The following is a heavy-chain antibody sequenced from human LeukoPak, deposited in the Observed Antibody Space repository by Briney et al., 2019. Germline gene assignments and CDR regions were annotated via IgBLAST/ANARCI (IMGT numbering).Heavy chain of an antibody. Sequence: ASVKVSCKASGYTFTGYYIHWVRQAPGHGLEWMGWVVPNSGGTKYAQKFQGRVTMTRDTSISTGYMELSSLGSHDTAVYYCARSEPQLHYWGQGTLVTVSS. CDR2: VVPNSGGT. J-gene: IGHJ4*02. V-gene: IGHV1-2*02. CDR3: ARSEPQLHY. D-gene: IGHD1-26*01. CDR1: GYTFTGYY.